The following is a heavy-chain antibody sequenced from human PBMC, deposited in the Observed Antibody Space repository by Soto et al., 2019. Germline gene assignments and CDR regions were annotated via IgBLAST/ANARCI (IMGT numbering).Heavy chain of an antibody. D-gene: IGHD2-21*02. J-gene: IGHJ5*02. CDR1: GFTFSSYA. CDR3: AKERGDPSSTTGPSDP. CDR2: ISYDGSNK. V-gene: IGHV3-30-3*01. Sequence: GGSLRLSCAASGFTFSSYAMHWVRQAPGKGLEWVAVISYDGSNKYYADSVKGRFTISRDNSKNTLYLQMNSLRAKDTAVYYCAKERGDPSSTTGPSDPWXQXTLVTSPQ.